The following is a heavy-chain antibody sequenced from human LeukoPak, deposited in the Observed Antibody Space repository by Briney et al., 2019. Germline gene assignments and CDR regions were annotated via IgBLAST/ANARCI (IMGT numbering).Heavy chain of an antibody. J-gene: IGHJ4*02. D-gene: IGHD3-9*01. CDR3: ATTNDGAGYQWGDFFDF. CDR1: GGTSNSHA. V-gene: IGHV1-69*04. Sequence: SVKVSCKASGGTSNSHAISWLRQAPGQGLEWMGRIIPNLGTTNRAQNFQDRVTLTADKSTNTAYMELASLTSDDTAVYYCATTNDGAGYQWGDFFDFWGQGTLVTVSS. CDR2: IIPNLGTT.